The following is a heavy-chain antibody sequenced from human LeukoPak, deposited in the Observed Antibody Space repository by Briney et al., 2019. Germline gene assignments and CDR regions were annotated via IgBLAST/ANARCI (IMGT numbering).Heavy chain of an antibody. Sequence: ASVKVSCKASGYTFTSYGISWVRQAPGQGLEWMGRIIPILGIANYAQKFQGRVTITADKSTSTAYMELSSLRSEDTAVYYCARDWYSSGGPFNYYYYGMDVWGQGTTVTVSS. CDR1: GYTFTSYG. V-gene: IGHV1-69*04. J-gene: IGHJ6*02. CDR2: IIPILGIA. CDR3: ARDWYSSGGPFNYYYYGMDV. D-gene: IGHD6-19*01.